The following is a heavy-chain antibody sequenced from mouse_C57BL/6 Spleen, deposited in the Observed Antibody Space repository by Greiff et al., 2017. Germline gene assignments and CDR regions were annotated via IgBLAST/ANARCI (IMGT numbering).Heavy chain of an antibody. CDR3: ARPPFDY. J-gene: IGHJ2*01. CDR2: IDPSDSYT. CDR1: GYTFPSYW. Sequence: QVQLKQPGAELVKPGASVTLSCKASGYTFPSYWMQWVKQRPGQGLEWIGEIDPSDSYTNYNQKFKGKATLTVDTSSSTAYMQLSSLTSEDSAVYYCARPPFDYWGQGTTLTVSS. V-gene: IGHV1-50*01.